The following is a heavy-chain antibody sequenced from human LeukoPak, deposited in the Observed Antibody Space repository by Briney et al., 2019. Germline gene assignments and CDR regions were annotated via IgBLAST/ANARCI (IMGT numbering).Heavy chain of an antibody. V-gene: IGHV1-69*13. CDR2: IIPIFGTA. J-gene: IGHJ4*02. D-gene: IGHD1-26*01. Sequence: SVKVSCKASGGTFSSYAISWVRQAPGQGLEWMGGIIPIFGTANYAQKFQGRVTITADESTNTAYMELSSLRSEDTAVYYCARHRQWELLLPFDYWGQGTLVTVSS. CDR1: GGTFSSYA. CDR3: ARHRQWELLLPFDY.